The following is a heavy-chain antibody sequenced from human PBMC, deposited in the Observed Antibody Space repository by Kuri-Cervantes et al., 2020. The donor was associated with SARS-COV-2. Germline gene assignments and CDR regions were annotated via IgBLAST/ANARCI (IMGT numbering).Heavy chain of an antibody. J-gene: IGHJ6*03. CDR1: GFTFSSYS. Sequence: GGSPRLSCAASGFTFSSYSMNWVRQAPGKGLEWVSSISSSSSYIYYADSVKGRFTISRDNAKNSLYLQMNSLRAEDTAVYYCARDLGYCSSTSCYEGHYMDVWGKGTTVTVSS. CDR3: ARDLGYCSSTSCYEGHYMDV. CDR2: ISSSSSYI. V-gene: IGHV3-21*01. D-gene: IGHD2-2*01.